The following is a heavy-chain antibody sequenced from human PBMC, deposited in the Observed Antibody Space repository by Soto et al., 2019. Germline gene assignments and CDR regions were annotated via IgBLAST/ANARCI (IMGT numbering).Heavy chain of an antibody. V-gene: IGHV3-66*01. CDR3: ARCPAAMLGRNWFDP. J-gene: IGHJ5*02. D-gene: IGHD2-2*01. CDR2: IYSGGST. Sequence: PGGSLRLSCAASGFTVSSNYMSWVRQAPGKGLEWVSVIYSGGSTYYADSVKGRFTISRDNSKNTLYLQMNSLRAEDTAVYYCARCPAAMLGRNWFDPWGQGTLVTVSS. CDR1: GFTVSSNY.